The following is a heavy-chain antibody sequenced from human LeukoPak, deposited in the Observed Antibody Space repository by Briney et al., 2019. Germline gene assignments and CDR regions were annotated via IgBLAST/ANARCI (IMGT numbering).Heavy chain of an antibody. Sequence: GGSLRLSCAASGFTISSYWTNWARQAPGKGLEWVASINHNGNVNYYVDSVKGRFTISRGNAKNSLYLQMSNLRAEDTAVYFCARGGGLDVWGQGATVTVSS. J-gene: IGHJ6*02. CDR1: GFTISSYW. D-gene: IGHD3-16*01. CDR2: INHNGNVN. V-gene: IGHV3-7*03. CDR3: ARGGGLDV.